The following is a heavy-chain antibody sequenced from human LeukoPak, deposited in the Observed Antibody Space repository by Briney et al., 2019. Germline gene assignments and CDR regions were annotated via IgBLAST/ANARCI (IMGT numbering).Heavy chain of an antibody. CDR1: GFTVSSNY. Sequence: GGSLRLSCAASGFTVSSNYMSWVRQAPGKGLEWVSVIYSGGSTYYADSVKGRFTISRDNSKNTLYLQMNSLRAEDTAVYYCAKDPKFIVVVPAAVDYWGQGTLVTVSS. V-gene: IGHV3-53*01. CDR2: IYSGGST. D-gene: IGHD2-2*01. CDR3: AKDPKFIVVVPAAVDY. J-gene: IGHJ4*02.